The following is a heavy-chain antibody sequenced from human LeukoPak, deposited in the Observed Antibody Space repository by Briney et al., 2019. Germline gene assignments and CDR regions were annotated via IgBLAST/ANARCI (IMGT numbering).Heavy chain of an antibody. J-gene: IGHJ4*02. Sequence: GGSLRLSCAASGFTFSDYYMTWIRQAPGKGLEWVSYISSSGTSINYADSVKGRFTISRDNAKNSLDLLVNSLRAEDTAVYYCARRGSGRHFDFWGQGTLVTVSS. CDR1: GFTFSDYY. CDR3: ARRGSGRHFDF. D-gene: IGHD1-26*01. V-gene: IGHV3-11*01. CDR2: ISSSGTSI.